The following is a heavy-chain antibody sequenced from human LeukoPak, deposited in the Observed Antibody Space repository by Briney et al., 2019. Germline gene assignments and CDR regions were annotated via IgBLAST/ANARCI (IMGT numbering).Heavy chain of an antibody. J-gene: IGHJ4*02. CDR2: IYPGDSDT. CDR3: ARTTMVQGVIMGDFDY. CDR1: GYSFTSYW. Sequence: GESLKISCKGSGYSFTSYWIGWVRQMPGKGLEWMGIIYPGDSDTRYSPSFQGQVTISADKSISTAYLQWSSLKASDTAMYYCARTTMVQGVIMGDFDYWGQGTQVTVSS. D-gene: IGHD3-10*01. V-gene: IGHV5-51*01.